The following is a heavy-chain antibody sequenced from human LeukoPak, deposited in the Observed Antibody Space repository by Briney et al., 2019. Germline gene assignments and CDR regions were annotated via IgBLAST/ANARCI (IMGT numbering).Heavy chain of an antibody. V-gene: IGHV3-48*03. CDR1: RFTFSNYD. D-gene: IGHD3-22*01. CDR2: ISSSGSTI. Sequence: GGSLRLSCAASRFTFSNYDMNWVRQAPGKGLEWVSDISSSGSTIYFADSVKGRFTISRDNSKNTLYLQMNSLRAEDTAVYYCAKYYYDSSGYYNYFDYWGQGTLVTVSS. CDR3: AKYYYDSSGYYNYFDY. J-gene: IGHJ4*02.